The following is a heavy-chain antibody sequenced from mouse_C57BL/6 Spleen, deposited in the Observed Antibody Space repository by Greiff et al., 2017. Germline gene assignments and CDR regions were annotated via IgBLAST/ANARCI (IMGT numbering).Heavy chain of an antibody. D-gene: IGHD1-1*01. CDR1: GYAFSSSW. CDR2: IYPGDGDT. V-gene: IGHV1-82*01. J-gene: IGHJ1*03. Sequence: VQLQQSGPELVKPGASVKISCKASGYAFSSSWMNWVKQRPGKGLEWIGRIYPGDGDTNYNGKFKGKATLTADKSSSTAYMQLSSLTSEDSAVYVCARGGFTTVVARYFDVWGTGTTVTVSS. CDR3: ARGGFTTVVARYFDV.